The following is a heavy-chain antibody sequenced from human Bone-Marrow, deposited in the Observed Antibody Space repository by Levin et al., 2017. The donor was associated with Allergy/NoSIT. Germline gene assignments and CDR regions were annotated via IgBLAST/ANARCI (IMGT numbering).Heavy chain of an antibody. CDR2: ISWNSGSI. D-gene: IGHD6-13*01. J-gene: IGHJ6*02. Sequence: GGSLRLSCAASGFTFDDYAMHWVRQAPGKGLEWVSGISWNSGSIGYADSVKGRFTISRDNAKNSLYLQMNSLRAEDTALYYCAKDTRDGSSWYGYYYGMDVWGQGTTVTVSS. CDR3: AKDTRDGSSWYGYYYGMDV. CDR1: GFTFDDYA. V-gene: IGHV3-9*01.